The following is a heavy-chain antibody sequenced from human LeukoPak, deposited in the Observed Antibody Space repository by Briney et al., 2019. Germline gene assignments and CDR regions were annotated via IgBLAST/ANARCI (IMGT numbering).Heavy chain of an antibody. Sequence: PSETLSLTCTVSGASFEHFFWSWIRQPPGKGLEWIGYVYYSGSTDYNSSLKSRLTITADTSKNQFSLKLRSVTAADTARYYCASHRRGQGSEYWGQEPLVTVS. V-gene: IGHV4-59*08. J-gene: IGHJ4*02. CDR1: GASFEHFF. CDR2: VYYSGST. D-gene: IGHD3-10*01. CDR3: ASHRRGQGSEY.